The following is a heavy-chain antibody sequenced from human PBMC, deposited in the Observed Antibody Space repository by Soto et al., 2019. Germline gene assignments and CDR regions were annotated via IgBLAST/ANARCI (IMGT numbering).Heavy chain of an antibody. CDR3: AKDRGGDCPDNSCYFGADY. CDR1: GFTFSSYG. V-gene: IGHV3-30*18. CDR2: ISDTGSSH. Sequence: QPGGSLRLSCVGSGFTFSSYGMHWVRQAPGKGLECVAVISDTGSSHYYAASVEGRFTISRENSKNTLSLHMDRLRVEDTAVYYCAKDRGGDCPDNSCYFGADYWGQGTSVTVSS. D-gene: IGHD2-2*01. J-gene: IGHJ4*02.